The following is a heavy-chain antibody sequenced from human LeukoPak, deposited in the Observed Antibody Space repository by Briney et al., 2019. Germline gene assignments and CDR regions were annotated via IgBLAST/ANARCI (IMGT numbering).Heavy chain of an antibody. CDR1: GGSLNGYY. J-gene: IGHJ4*02. V-gene: IGHV4-34*01. CDR3: ARGAPYYYDSSGYERLGFDY. D-gene: IGHD3-22*01. CDR2: INHSGST. Sequence: PSETLSLTCAVYGGSLNGYYWSWIRQPPGKGLEWIGEINHSGSTNYNPSLKSRVTISVDTSKNQFSLKLSSVTAADTAVYYCARGAPYYYDSSGYERLGFDYWGQGTLVTVSS.